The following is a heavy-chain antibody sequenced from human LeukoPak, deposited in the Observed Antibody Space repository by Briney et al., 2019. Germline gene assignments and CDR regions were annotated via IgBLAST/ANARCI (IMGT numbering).Heavy chain of an antibody. J-gene: IGHJ4*02. CDR3: ARDRYCSSSSCYFDY. V-gene: IGHV5-51*01. CDR1: GYSFTSYW. CDR2: IYPGDSNT. D-gene: IGHD2-2*01. Sequence: GESLKISCKGSGYSFTSYWIGWVRQKPGKGLEWMGIIYPGDSNTRYSPSFQGQVTISADKSISTAYLQWSSLKASDTAMYYCARDRYCSSSSCYFDYWGQGTLVTVSS.